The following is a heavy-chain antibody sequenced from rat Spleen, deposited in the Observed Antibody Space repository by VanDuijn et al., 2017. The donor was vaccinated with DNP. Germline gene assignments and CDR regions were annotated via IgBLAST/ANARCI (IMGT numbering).Heavy chain of an antibody. D-gene: IGHD3-1*01. CDR2: ISTSGSRT. CDR3: ARGSTSIYWYFDL. CDR1: GFTFSNYY. V-gene: IGHV5-25*01. Sequence: EVQLVESGGGLVQPGRSLKLSCAASGFTFSNYYMAWVRQAPKKGLEWVAAISTSGSRTYYADSVKGRFTISRDDAKSSLYLQMNSLKSEDTATYYCARGSTSIYWYFDLWGPGTVVTVSS. J-gene: IGHJ1*01.